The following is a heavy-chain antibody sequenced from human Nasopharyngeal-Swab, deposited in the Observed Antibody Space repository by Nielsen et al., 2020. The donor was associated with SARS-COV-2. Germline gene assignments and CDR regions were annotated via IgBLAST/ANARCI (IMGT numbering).Heavy chain of an antibody. CDR1: GGSFSGYY. CDR2: INHSGST. CDR3: ARGLLYSSSSPPYYYYYYMDV. Sequence: SEILSLTCAVYGGSFSGYYWSWIRQPPGKGLEWIGEINHSGSTNYNPSLKSRVTISVDTSKNQFSLKLSSVTAADTAVYYCARGLLYSSSSPPYYYYYYMDVWGKGTTVTVSS. V-gene: IGHV4-34*01. D-gene: IGHD6-13*01. J-gene: IGHJ6*03.